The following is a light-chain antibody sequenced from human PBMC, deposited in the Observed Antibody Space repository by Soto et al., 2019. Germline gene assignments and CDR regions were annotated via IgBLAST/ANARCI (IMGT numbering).Light chain of an antibody. Sequence: DIVMTQSPDSLAVSLGERATINCKSSQSVLYSSDNKNYLAWYQQKPGQPPKLLIYWASTRESGVPDRFSGSGSGADFTLTISSLQAEDVAVYYCHQYYTIPPWTFGQGTKVEIK. J-gene: IGKJ1*01. CDR1: QSVLYSSDNKNY. CDR3: HQYYTIPPWT. CDR2: WAS. V-gene: IGKV4-1*01.